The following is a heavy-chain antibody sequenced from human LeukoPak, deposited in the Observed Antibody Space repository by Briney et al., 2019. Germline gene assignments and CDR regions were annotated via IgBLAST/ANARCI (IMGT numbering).Heavy chain of an antibody. CDR3: ARLREIPVFGVVTKSTSYFDY. V-gene: IGHV3-30*02. D-gene: IGHD3-3*01. J-gene: IGHJ4*02. CDR2: IRYDGSNK. CDR1: GFTFSSYG. Sequence: PGGSLRLSCAASGFTFSSYGMHWVRQAPGKGLEWVAFIRYDGSNKYYADSVKGRFTISRDNSKNTLYQQMNSLRAEDTAVYYCARLREIPVFGVVTKSTSYFDYWGQGTLVTVSS.